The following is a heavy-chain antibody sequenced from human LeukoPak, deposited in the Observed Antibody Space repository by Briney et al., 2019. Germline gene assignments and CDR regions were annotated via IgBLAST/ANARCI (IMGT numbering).Heavy chain of an antibody. V-gene: IGHV3-48*03. CDR3: ASRMVRGVDY. CDR1: GFTLSSYE. J-gene: IGHJ4*02. Sequence: PGGSLRLSCAASGFTLSSYEMNWVRQAPGKGREWVSYISSSGSTINYADSVKGRFTISRDNAKNSLYLQMNSLRAEDAAVYYCASRMVRGVDYWGQGTLVTVSS. CDR2: ISSSGSTI. D-gene: IGHD3-10*01.